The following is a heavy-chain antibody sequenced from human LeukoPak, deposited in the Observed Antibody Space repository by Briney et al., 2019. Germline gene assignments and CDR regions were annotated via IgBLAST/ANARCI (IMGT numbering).Heavy chain of an antibody. CDR2: INHSGST. J-gene: IGHJ3*02. CDR3: ARARFTTYRTPNAFDI. D-gene: IGHD4-17*01. V-gene: IGHV4-34*01. CDR1: GGSISSYY. Sequence: MPSETLSLTCTVSGGSISSYYWSWIRQPPGKGLEWIGEINHSGSTNYNPSLKSRVTISVDTSKNQFSLKLSSVTAADTAVYYCARARFTTYRTPNAFDIWGQGTMVTVSS.